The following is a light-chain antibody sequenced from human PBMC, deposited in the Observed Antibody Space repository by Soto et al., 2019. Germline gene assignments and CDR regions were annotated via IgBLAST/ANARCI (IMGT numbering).Light chain of an antibody. V-gene: IGLV2-14*01. J-gene: IGLJ1*01. Sequence: QSALTQPASVSGSPGQSITISCTGTSSDIGGYNYVSWYQHHPGKAPQLVIYEVSNRPAGVSNRFSGSKSGNTASLTISGLQPEDEADYYCRSCTTSTTPLVFGTGTKLTVL. CDR2: EVS. CDR1: SSDIGGYNY. CDR3: RSCTTSTTPLV.